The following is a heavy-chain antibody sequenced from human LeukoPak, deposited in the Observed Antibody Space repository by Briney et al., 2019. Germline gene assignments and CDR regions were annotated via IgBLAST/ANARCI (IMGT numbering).Heavy chain of an antibody. CDR2: VIPILGIA. J-gene: IGHJ6*02. CDR1: GGTFSSYA. Sequence: SVKVSCKASGGTFSSYAISWVRQAPGQGLEWMGRVIPILGIANYAQKFQGRVTITADKSTSTAYMELSSLRSEDTAVYYCARDHGIWFGELPPLTYYYYGMDVWGQGTTVTVSS. CDR3: ARDHGIWFGELPPLTYYYYGMDV. V-gene: IGHV1-69*04. D-gene: IGHD3-10*01.